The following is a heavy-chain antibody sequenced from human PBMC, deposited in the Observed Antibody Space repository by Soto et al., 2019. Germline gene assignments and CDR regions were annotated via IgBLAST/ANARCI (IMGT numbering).Heavy chain of an antibody. CDR2: MNPNSGNT. D-gene: IGHD6-6*01. V-gene: IGHV1-8*01. Sequence: ACVKVSCKASGYTFTSYDINWVRQATGQGLEWKGRMNPNSGNTGYAKKFQGRVTNTRNTSISTAYMELSKPGSEDTAGVYWATXXXHXXXXXXXXXXXXXXXXXXXHXRAFYYCPTALLLEYSSSYDAVDLWGQGTLVTV. J-gene: IGHJ3*01. CDR1: GYTFTSYD. CDR3: ATXXXHXXXXXXXXXXXXXXXXXXXHXRAFYYCPTALLLEYSSSYDAVDL.